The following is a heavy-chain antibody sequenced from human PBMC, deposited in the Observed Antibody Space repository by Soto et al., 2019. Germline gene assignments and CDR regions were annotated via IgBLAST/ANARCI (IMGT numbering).Heavy chain of an antibody. V-gene: IGHV3-30*18. CDR1: GFTFSSYG. CDR3: AKGIRFEIYDFAAIDY. J-gene: IGHJ4*02. Sequence: GGSLRLSCAASGFTFSSYGMHWVRQAPGKGLEWVAVISYDGSNKYYADSVKGRFTISRDNSKNTLYLQMNSLRAEDTAVYYCAKGIRFEIYDFAAIDYWGQGTLVTVSS. CDR2: ISYDGSNK. D-gene: IGHD3-3*01.